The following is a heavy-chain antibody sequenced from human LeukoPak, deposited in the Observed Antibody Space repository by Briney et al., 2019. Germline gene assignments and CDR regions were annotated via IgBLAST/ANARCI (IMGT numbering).Heavy chain of an antibody. D-gene: IGHD1-26*01. V-gene: IGHV3-23*05. CDR2: IGSDNKP. CDR3: AKCRVGAMDDAFDI. Sequence: PGGSLRLSCEASGFTFSAYAMTWVRQAPGKGLEWVSSIGSDNKPHYSESVKGRFAISRDNSKNTLYLQMNSLRAEDTAVYYCAKCRVGAMDDAFDIWGQGTMVTVSS. J-gene: IGHJ3*02. CDR1: GFTFSAYA.